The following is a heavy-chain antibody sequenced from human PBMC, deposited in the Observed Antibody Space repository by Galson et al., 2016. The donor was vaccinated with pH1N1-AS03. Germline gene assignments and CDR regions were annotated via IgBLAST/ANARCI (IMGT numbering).Heavy chain of an antibody. Sequence: QSGAEVKKPGESLKISCEGSGFRLSNHWIGWVRQMPGKGLEWMGIIYPGDSDSRYSPSFQGPVTISAEKSINTAYLQWTSLQASDTAIYYCAKLAVAGRWFFDYWGQGTLVTVS. V-gene: IGHV5-51*03. CDR3: AKLAVAGRWFFDY. CDR1: GFRLSNHW. CDR2: IYPGDSDS. J-gene: IGHJ4*02. D-gene: IGHD6-19*01.